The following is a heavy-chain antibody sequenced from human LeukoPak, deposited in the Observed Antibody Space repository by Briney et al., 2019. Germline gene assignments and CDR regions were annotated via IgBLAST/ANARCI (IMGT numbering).Heavy chain of an antibody. CDR1: GFTFRSYS. J-gene: IGHJ3*02. CDR3: ARGGDRCSGGSCYLDAFDI. CDR2: IKTDGITT. V-gene: IGHV3-74*01. Sequence: GGSLRLSCAASGFTFRSYSMHWVRQAPGKGLVWVSRIKTDGITTTYADSVKGRFTTSRDNSKNTLYLQMNSLRAEDMAVYYCARGGDRCSGGSCYLDAFDIWGQGTMVTVSS. D-gene: IGHD2-15*01.